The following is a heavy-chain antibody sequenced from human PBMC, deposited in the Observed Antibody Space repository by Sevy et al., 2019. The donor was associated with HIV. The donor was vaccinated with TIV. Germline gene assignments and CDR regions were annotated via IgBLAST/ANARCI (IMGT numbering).Heavy chain of an antibody. CDR1: GFTFSSFF. CDR3: AKEGYYYDSRGHDWFDP. J-gene: IGHJ5*02. D-gene: IGHD3-22*01. V-gene: IGHV3-30-3*01. Sequence: GGSLRLSCAASGFTFSSFFMHWVRQAPGKGLEWVATISYDGSNEHYADSVKGRFTISRDNSKNALYLQMNSPRVEDTAMYYCAKEGYYYDSRGHDWFDPWGQGTLVTVSS. CDR2: ISYDGSNE.